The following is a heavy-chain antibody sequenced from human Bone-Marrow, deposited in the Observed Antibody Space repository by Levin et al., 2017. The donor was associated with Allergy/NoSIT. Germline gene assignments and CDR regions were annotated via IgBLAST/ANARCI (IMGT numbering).Heavy chain of an antibody. V-gene: IGHV1-2*02. Sequence: ASVKVSCKASGYIFTDYYMHWVRQAPGQGLEWMGWIKPNTGGTSYSQNFQGRVTMTRDTSISTAYMDLSSLRSDDTAVYYCARGIASGGKTYYYYYMDVWGRGTTVAVSS. CDR3: ARGIASGGKTYYYYYMDV. CDR2: IKPNTGGT. J-gene: IGHJ6*03. D-gene: IGHD6-13*01. CDR1: GYIFTDYY.